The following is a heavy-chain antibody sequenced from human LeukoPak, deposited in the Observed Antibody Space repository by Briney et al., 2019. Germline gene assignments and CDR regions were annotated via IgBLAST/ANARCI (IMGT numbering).Heavy chain of an antibody. V-gene: IGHV3-21*01. J-gene: IGHJ4*02. CDR1: GFTFSSYS. Sequence: GGSLRLSCAASGFTFSSYSMNWVRQAPGKGLEWVSSISSSSSYIYYADSVKGRFTISRDNAKNSLYLQMNSLRAEDTAVYYCARDSPVAGTDDYWGQGTLVTVSS. D-gene: IGHD6-19*01. CDR2: ISSSSSYI. CDR3: ARDSPVAGTDDY.